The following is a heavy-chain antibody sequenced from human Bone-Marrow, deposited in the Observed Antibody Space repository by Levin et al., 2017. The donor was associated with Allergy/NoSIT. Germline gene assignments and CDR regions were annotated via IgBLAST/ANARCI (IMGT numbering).Heavy chain of an antibody. CDR3: ARDNTVFGMAPHGDYFDY. J-gene: IGHJ4*02. V-gene: IGHV1-46*01. Sequence: GESLKISCKASGSPFTRHNVHWVRQAPGQGLEWLGIINPTSGDTNYAEKFQGRVTLTRDMSTATLYMELSSLRSADTAVYFCARDNTVFGMAPHGDYFDYWGQGTLVTVSS. D-gene: IGHD3-3*01. CDR1: GSPFTRHN. CDR2: INPTSGDT.